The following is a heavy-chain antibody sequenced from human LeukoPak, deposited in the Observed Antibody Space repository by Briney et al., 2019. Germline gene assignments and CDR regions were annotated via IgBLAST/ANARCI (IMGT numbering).Heavy chain of an antibody. V-gene: IGHV1-2*02. J-gene: IGHJ4*02. CDR3: ARNRKRTFEYSSSGNFDY. CDR1: GYTFTGYY. Sequence: ASVKVSCKASGYTFTGYYTHWVRQAPGQGLEWMGWINPNSGGTNYAQKFQGRVTMTRDTSISTAYMELSRLRSDDTAVYYCARNRKRTFEYSSSGNFDYWGQGTLVTVSS. CDR2: INPNSGGT. D-gene: IGHD6-6*01.